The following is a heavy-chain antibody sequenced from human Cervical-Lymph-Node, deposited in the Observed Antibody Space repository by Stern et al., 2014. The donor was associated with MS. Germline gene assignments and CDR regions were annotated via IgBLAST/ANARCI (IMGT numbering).Heavy chain of an antibody. Sequence: QLVQSGAEVKTPGASVKLSCKASGYTFTSYYMHWGRQAPGQGLEWMGIINPSGGSTNFAQIFQGRVTMTRDTSTSTVYMELSSLRSEDTAVYYCAREVAGHRLGMMDVWGQGTSVTVSS. V-gene: IGHV1-46*01. D-gene: IGHD6-19*01. J-gene: IGHJ6*02. CDR2: INPSGGST. CDR1: GYTFTSYY. CDR3: AREVAGHRLGMMDV.